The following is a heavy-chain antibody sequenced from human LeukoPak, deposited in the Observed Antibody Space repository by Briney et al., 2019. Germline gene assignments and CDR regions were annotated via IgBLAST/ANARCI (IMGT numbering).Heavy chain of an antibody. Sequence: GGSLRLSCAASGFTFSSYWMSWVRQAPGKGLEWVANIKQDGSEKYYVDSVKGRFTISRGNAKNSLYLQMNSLRAEDTAVYYCARVGVRYFDWGTADGGFDYWGQGTLVTVSS. CDR1: GFTFSSYW. CDR2: IKQDGSEK. CDR3: ARVGVRYFDWGTADGGFDY. D-gene: IGHD3-9*01. J-gene: IGHJ4*02. V-gene: IGHV3-7*01.